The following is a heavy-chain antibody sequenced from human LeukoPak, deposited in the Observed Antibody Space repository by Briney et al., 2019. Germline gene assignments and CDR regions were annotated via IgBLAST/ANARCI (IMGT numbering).Heavy chain of an antibody. Sequence: GGSLRLSCAASGFTFSDYYMSWIRQAPGKGLEWVSYISSSGSTIYHADSVKGRFTISRDNAKNSLYLQMSSLRAEDTAVYYCAREHNPESGLSMGVWGQGTTVTVSS. CDR1: GFTFSDYY. J-gene: IGHJ6*02. CDR2: ISSSGSTI. D-gene: IGHD5-24*01. CDR3: AREHNPESGLSMGV. V-gene: IGHV3-11*01.